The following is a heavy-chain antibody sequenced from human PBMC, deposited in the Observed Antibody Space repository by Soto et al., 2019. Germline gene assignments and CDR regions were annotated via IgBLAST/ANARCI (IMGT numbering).Heavy chain of an antibody. V-gene: IGHV1-18*01. CDR2: ISAYNGNT. J-gene: IGHJ6*02. CDR1: GYTFTSYG. Sequence: ASVKVSCKASGYTFTSYGISWVRQAPGQGLEWMGWISAYNGNTNYAQKLQGRVTMTTDTSTSTAYMELRSLRSDETAVYYCARDIVVVVAATSYYDYCYDGIDVCGQGTTVTVYS. CDR3: ARDIVVVVAATSYYDYCYDGIDV. D-gene: IGHD2-15*01.